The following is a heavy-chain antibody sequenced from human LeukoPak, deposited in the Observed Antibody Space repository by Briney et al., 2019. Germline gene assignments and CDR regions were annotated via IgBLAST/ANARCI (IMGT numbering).Heavy chain of an antibody. CDR1: GFAFTDYA. V-gene: IGHV3-23*01. CDR3: AKAYTRSWYAAFDI. J-gene: IGHJ3*02. D-gene: IGHD6-13*01. Sequence: PGGSLRLSCAASGFAFTDYAISWVRQAPGKGLEWVSAITDSGGATYYADSVKGRFTISRDNSKNTLYLQMNSLRGDDTAIYCAKAYTRSWYAAFDIWGQGTMVTISS. CDR2: ITDSGGAT.